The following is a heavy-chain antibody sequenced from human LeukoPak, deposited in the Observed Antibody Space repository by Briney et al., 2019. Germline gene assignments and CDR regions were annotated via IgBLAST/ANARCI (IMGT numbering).Heavy chain of an antibody. V-gene: IGHV4-39*07. CDR2: IYYSGST. Sequence: SETLSLTCTVSGGSISSSSYYWGWIRRPPGRGLEWIGSIYYSGSTYYNPSLKSRVTMSVDTSKNQFSLKLTSVTAADTAVYYCARDRYYYDSTGYSIFDYWGQGTLVTVSS. CDR1: GGSISSSSYY. D-gene: IGHD3-22*01. CDR3: ARDRYYYDSTGYSIFDY. J-gene: IGHJ4*02.